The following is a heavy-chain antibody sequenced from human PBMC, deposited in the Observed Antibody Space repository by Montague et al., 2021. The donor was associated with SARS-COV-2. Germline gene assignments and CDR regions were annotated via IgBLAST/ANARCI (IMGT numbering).Heavy chain of an antibody. D-gene: IGHD3-10*01. CDR1: EFTVSSNY. CDR2: IYSGGST. CDR3: ASRNYGSGLEEIDY. V-gene: IGHV3-66*01. Sequence: SLRLSCAASEFTVSSNYMSWVRQAPGKGLEWVSVIYSGGSTYYADSVRGRFTISGDNSKNTLYLQMNSLRAEDTAVYYCASRNYGSGLEEIDYWGQGILVTVSS. J-gene: IGHJ4*02.